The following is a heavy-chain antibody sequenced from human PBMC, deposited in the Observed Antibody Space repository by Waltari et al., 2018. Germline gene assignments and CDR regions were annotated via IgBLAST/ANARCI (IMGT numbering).Heavy chain of an antibody. D-gene: IGHD2-8*02. V-gene: IGHV3-30*03. CDR2: ISSDGSRK. CDR1: GFTSRPSG. J-gene: IGHJ6*02. CDR3: ASCTGGNCYYYGFDV. Sequence: QVQLVESGGGVVQPGRSLRLSCAASGFTSRPSGMHWVRQTPGRGLEWVAVISSDGSRKSYADSVKGRFSISRDNSKNSLSLEMNSLRPEDTAVYYCASCTGGNCYYYGFDVWGQGTTVTVSS.